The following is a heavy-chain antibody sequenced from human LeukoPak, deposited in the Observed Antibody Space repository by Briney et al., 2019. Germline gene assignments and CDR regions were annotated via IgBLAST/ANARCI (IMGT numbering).Heavy chain of an antibody. D-gene: IGHD4-17*01. CDR1: GGSISSYY. V-gene: IGHV4-59*01. J-gene: IGHJ6*02. CDR2: IYYSGST. Sequence: SETLSLTCTVSGGSISSYYGSWIRQPPGKGLEWIGYIYYSGSTNYNPSLKSRVTISVDTSKNQFSLKLSSVTAADTAVYYCARDSMTTVLYGMDVWGQGTTVTVSS. CDR3: ARDSMTTVLYGMDV.